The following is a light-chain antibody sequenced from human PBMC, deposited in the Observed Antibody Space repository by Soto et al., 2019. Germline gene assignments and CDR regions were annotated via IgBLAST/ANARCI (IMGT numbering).Light chain of an antibody. Sequence: EIVLTQSPGTLSLSPGERATLSCRASQSVSSSYLAWYQQKPGQAPRLLIYGASSRATGIPDRFSGSGSGTDFTLTISRLEAEEFAVYYCQQYGSSPRTFGQGTKVEIK. J-gene: IGKJ1*01. CDR1: QSVSSSY. CDR2: GAS. CDR3: QQYGSSPRT. V-gene: IGKV3-20*01.